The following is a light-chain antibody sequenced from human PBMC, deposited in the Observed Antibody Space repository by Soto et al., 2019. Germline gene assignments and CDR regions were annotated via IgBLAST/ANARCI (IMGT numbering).Light chain of an antibody. CDR3: QQYTTSLWT. V-gene: IGKV3-20*01. CDR1: QSVGSSY. J-gene: IGKJ1*01. CDR2: GTS. Sequence: EVVLTQSPATLSLSPGERATLSCRASQSVGSSYLAWYQQKPGQAPRVLIYGTSSRATGIPDRFSGSGSGTDCSLTISRLEPEDFAGYYCQQYTTSLWTFGQGTKV.